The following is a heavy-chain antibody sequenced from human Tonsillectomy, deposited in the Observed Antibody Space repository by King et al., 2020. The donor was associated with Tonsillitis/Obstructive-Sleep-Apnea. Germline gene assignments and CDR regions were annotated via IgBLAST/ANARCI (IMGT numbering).Heavy chain of an antibody. CDR3: ASHLAVAGILDY. Sequence: QLVQSGGGLIQPGGSLRLSCAASGFTVSSNYMSWVRQAPGKGLSWGSVIYSGGSTYYADSVMGRFTIARDNTNDTLYLQMNSLRAEDAAVYDCASHLAVAGILDYWGQGTLVTVSS. D-gene: IGHD6-19*01. J-gene: IGHJ4*02. V-gene: IGHV3-53*01. CDR1: GFTVSSNY. CDR2: IYSGGST.